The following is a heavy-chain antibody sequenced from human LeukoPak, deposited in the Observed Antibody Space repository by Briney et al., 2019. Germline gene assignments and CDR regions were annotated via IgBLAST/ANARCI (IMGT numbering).Heavy chain of an antibody. CDR2: IYYSGST. Sequence: SETLSLTCTVSGGSISSGDYYWSWIRQPPGKGLEWIGYIYYSGSTYYNPSLKSRVTISVDTSKNQFSLKLSSVTAADTAVYYCARGSFYYDFWSGYTSSWYFDYWGQGTLVTVSS. CDR1: GGSISSGDYY. D-gene: IGHD3-3*01. J-gene: IGHJ4*02. CDR3: ARGSFYYDFWSGYTSSWYFDY. V-gene: IGHV4-30-4*08.